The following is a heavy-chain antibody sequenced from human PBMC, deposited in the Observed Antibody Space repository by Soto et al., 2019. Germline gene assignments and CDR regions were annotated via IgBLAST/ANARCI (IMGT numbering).Heavy chain of an antibody. V-gene: IGHV3-74*01. D-gene: IGHD6-19*01. CDR3: VSDEGGWETY. CDR1: GFTFSSYW. J-gene: IGHJ4*02. CDR2: INSDGSST. Sequence: EVQLLESGGGLVQPGGSLRLSCAASGFTFSSYWMHWVRQAPGKGLVWVSRINSDGSSTTYADSVKGRFTISRDNAKNSLYLQMTSLRAEDTAVYYCVSDEGGWETYWGQGTLVTVSS.